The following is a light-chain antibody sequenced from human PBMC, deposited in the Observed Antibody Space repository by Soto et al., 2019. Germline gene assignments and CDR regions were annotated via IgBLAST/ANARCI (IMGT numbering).Light chain of an antibody. CDR3: QQSYGSPVA. J-gene: IGKJ1*01. CDR1: QTINKN. V-gene: IGKV1-39*01. Sequence: DIHLTQSPASLSASVGDSVTITCRASQTINKNLNWYQHKPGQAPKLLIYAASSLQTGFPTRFSGAGAGTFFTLTISQLQVEDVASYYRQQSYGSPVAFGRGTKVEIK. CDR2: AAS.